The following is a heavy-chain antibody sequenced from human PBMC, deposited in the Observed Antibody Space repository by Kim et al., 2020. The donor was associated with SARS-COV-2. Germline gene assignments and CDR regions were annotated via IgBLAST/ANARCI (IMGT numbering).Heavy chain of an antibody. CDR3: ARDKPLARYYYDSSGYYSRAPYYFDY. CDR2: INTNTGNP. J-gene: IGHJ4*02. V-gene: IGHV7-4-1*02. Sequence: ASVKVSCKASGYTFTSYAMNWVRQAPGQGLEWMGWINTNTGNPTYAQGFTGRFVFSLDTSVSTAYLQISSLKAEDTAVYYCARDKPLARYYYDSSGYYSRAPYYFDYWGQGTLVTVSS. CDR1: GYTFTSYA. D-gene: IGHD3-22*01.